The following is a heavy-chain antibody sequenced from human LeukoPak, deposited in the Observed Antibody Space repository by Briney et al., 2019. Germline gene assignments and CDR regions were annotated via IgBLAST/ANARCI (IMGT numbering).Heavy chain of an antibody. V-gene: IGHV4-59*01. CDR1: GGSISSYY. CDR3: ARVLYYDSSGYYYDY. Sequence: SETLSLTCTVSGGSISSYYWSWIRQPPGKGLEWIGYIYYSGSTNYNPSLKSRVTISVDTSKNQFSLKLSSVTAADTAMYYCARVLYYDSSGYYYDYWGQGTLVTVSS. D-gene: IGHD3-22*01. CDR2: IYYSGST. J-gene: IGHJ4*02.